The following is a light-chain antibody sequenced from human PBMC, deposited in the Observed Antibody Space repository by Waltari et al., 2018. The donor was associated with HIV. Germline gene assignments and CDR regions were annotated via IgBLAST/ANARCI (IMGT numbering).Light chain of an antibody. CDR1: SRDVGAYKY. V-gene: IGLV2-8*01. Sequence: QSALTQHPSASGSPGQSVPTSGTGHSRDVGAYKYVYWYQQHPGKAPKLVIGEVSKRPSGVPDRFSGSKSGNTASLTVSGLQAEDEADYYCTSYGGSNNVLFVGGTKLTVL. J-gene: IGLJ2*01. CDR3: TSYGGSNNVL. CDR2: EVS.